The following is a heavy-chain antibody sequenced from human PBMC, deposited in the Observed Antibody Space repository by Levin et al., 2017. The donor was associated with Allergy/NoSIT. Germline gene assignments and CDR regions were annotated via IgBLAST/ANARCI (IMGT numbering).Heavy chain of an antibody. Sequence: GGSLRLSCAASGFTFSSYGMHWVRQAPGKGLEWVALISYDGSNKYYADSVKGRFTISRDNSKNTLYLQMNSLRVEDTAVFYCAFEISGFWSGYGYWGQGTTVTVSS. D-gene: IGHD3-3*01. CDR2: ISYDGSNK. CDR1: GFTFSSYG. V-gene: IGHV3-30*03. CDR3: AFEISGFWSGYGY. J-gene: IGHJ4*02.